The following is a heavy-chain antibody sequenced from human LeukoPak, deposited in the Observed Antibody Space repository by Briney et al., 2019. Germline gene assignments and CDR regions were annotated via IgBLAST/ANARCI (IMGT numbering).Heavy chain of an antibody. CDR1: GYTFTGYY. CDR3: ARDTPHAFDI. Sequence: GSVTVACKAYGYTFTGYYMHWVRQAPGQGLEWMGWINPNSGGTNYAQKFQGRVTMTRDTSISTAYMELSRLRSDDTAVYYCARDTPHAFDIWGQGTMVTVSS. CDR2: INPNSGGT. J-gene: IGHJ3*02. V-gene: IGHV1-2*02.